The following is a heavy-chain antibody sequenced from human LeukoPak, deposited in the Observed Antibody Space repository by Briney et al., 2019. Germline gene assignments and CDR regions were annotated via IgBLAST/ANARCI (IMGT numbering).Heavy chain of an antibody. CDR1: GFTFSSYW. J-gene: IGHJ4*02. CDR3: ARELTRLLPLGTDYYFDY. D-gene: IGHD3-22*01. CDR2: IKQDGSEK. Sequence: PGRSLRLSCAASGFTFSSYWMSWVRQAPGKGLEWVANIKQDGSEKYYVDSVKGRFTISRDNAKNSLYLQMNSLRAEDTAVYYCARELTRLLPLGTDYYFDYWGQGTLVTVSS. V-gene: IGHV3-7*01.